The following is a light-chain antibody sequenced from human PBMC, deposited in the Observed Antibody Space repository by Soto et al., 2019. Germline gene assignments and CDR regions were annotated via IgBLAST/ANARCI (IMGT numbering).Light chain of an antibody. CDR2: GAS. V-gene: IGKV3-15*01. CDR1: QSVSSN. Sequence: EIVMTQSPATLSVSPGERATLSCRASQSVSSNLAWYQQKPGQEPRLLMYGASTRATGIPNRFSGSGSGTEFTLTISSLQSGDCGVYCCQQHNNWPPWTFGQGTKVEIK. CDR3: QQHNNWPPWT. J-gene: IGKJ1*01.